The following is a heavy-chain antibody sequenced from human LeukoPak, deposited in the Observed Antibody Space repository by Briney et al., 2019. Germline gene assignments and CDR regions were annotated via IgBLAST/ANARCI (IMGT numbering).Heavy chain of an antibody. Sequence: PGRCVSLSCTASGSTVSADATRWVRQAGGEGRECDPAIRGGGGSAFYADSVNGRFTISRHNSQYTLFLQMNSLRAEDTAVYYCARDPNGAYIGAFDMWGPGTMVTVSS. D-gene: IGHD4-17*01. CDR2: IRGGGGSA. J-gene: IGHJ3*02. CDR1: GSTVSADA. V-gene: IGHV3-23*01. CDR3: ARDPNGAYIGAFDM.